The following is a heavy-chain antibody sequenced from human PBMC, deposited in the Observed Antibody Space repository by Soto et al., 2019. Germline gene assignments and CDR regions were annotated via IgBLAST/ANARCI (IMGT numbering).Heavy chain of an antibody. Sequence: PGESLKISCXGSGYSFTSYWIGWVRQMPGKGLEWMGIIYPGDSDTRYSPSFQGQVTISADKSISTACLQWSSLKASDTAMHYCARWEGQMANNWFDPWGQGTLVTVSS. J-gene: IGHJ5*02. D-gene: IGHD1-26*01. CDR3: ARWEGQMANNWFDP. CDR2: IYPGDSDT. CDR1: GYSFTSYW. V-gene: IGHV5-51*01.